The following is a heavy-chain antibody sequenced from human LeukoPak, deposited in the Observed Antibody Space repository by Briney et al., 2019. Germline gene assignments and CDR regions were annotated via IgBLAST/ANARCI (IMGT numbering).Heavy chain of an antibody. D-gene: IGHD4-17*01. J-gene: IGHJ3*02. V-gene: IGHV4-34*01. CDR3: ASLTTVTRDDAFDI. CDR2: INHSGST. CDR1: GGSFSGYY. Sequence: PSETLSLTCAVYGGSFSGYYWSWIRQPPGKGLEWIGEINHSGSTNYNPSLKSRVTISVDTSKNQFSLKLSSVTAADTAVYYCASLTTVTRDDAFDIWGQGTMVTVSS.